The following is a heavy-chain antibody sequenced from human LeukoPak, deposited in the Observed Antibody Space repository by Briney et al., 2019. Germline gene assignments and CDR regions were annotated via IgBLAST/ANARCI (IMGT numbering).Heavy chain of an antibody. D-gene: IGHD3-22*01. CDR2: MNPNSGNT. Sequence: ASVKVSCKASGYTFTSYDINWVRQATGQGLEWMGWMNPNSGNTGYAQKFQGRDTITRNTSISTAYMELSSLRSEDTAVYYCARGPMIDAFDIWGQGTMVTVSS. V-gene: IGHV1-8*03. CDR1: GYTFTSYD. CDR3: ARGPMIDAFDI. J-gene: IGHJ3*02.